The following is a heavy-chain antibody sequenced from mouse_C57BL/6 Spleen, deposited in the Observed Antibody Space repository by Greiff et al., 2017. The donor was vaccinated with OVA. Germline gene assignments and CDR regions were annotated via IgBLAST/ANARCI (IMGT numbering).Heavy chain of an antibody. J-gene: IGHJ2*01. Sequence: VQLQESGPELVKPGASVKISCKASGYAFSSSWMNWVKQRPGQGLEWIGRIYPADGDTNYNEKFKGKATLTAAKSSSTAYMQLSSLTAEDSAVYDCARGRDGTFDYWGQGTTLTVSS. CDR1: GYAFSSSW. D-gene: IGHD2-1*01. V-gene: IGHV1-82*01. CDR3: ARGRDGTFDY. CDR2: IYPADGDT.